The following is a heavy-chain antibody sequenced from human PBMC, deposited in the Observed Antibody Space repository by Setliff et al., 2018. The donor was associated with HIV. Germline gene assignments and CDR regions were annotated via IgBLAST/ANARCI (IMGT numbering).Heavy chain of an antibody. D-gene: IGHD6-6*01. Sequence: PGGSLRLSCVASGFTFSPYWVHWVRQAPGKGLVWVSLINSDGSSTRYADSVKGRFTISRDNAKNTLYLQMNSLRAEDTAVYYCARARYMDVWGKGTTVTVSS. CDR2: INSDGSST. CDR3: ARARYMDV. J-gene: IGHJ6*03. V-gene: IGHV3-74*01. CDR1: GFTFSPYW.